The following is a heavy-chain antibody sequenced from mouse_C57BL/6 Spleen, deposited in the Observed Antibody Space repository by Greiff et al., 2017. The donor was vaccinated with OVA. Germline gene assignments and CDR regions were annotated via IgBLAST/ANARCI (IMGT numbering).Heavy chain of an antibody. Sequence: ESGPGLVKPSQSLSLTCSVTGYSITSGYYWNWIRQFPGNKLEWMGYISYDGSNNYNPSLKNRISITRDTSKNQFFLKLNSVTTEVTATYYCAVWNYAMDYWGQGTSVTVSS. CDR3: AVWNYAMDY. V-gene: IGHV3-6*01. D-gene: IGHD2-10*02. J-gene: IGHJ4*01. CDR1: GYSITSGYY. CDR2: ISYDGSN.